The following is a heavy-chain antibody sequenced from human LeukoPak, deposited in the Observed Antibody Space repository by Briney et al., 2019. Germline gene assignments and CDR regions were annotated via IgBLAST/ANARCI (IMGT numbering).Heavy chain of an antibody. J-gene: IGHJ6*03. CDR1: GYTFTSYG. CDR3: ARARSIVVADYYYMDV. CDR2: IIPIFGTA. Sequence: SVKVSCTASGYTFTSYGISWVRQAPGQGLEWMGGIIPIFGTANYAQKFQGRVTITTDESTSTAYMELSSLRSEDTAVYYCARARSIVVADYYYMDVWGKGTTVTVSS. V-gene: IGHV1-69*05. D-gene: IGHD3-22*01.